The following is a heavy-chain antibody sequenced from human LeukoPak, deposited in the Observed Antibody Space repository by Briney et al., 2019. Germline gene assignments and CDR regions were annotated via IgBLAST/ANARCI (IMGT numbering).Heavy chain of an antibody. D-gene: IGHD2-15*01. CDR2: IYSGGST. CDR3: ARGWSSYN. Sequence: GGPLRLSCAATGFTVSSNYMSWVRQAPGKGLEWVSVIYSGGSTYYAGSVKGQFTISRDNSKNTLYLQMKSLRADDTAVYYCARGWSSYNWGQGTLVTVSS. CDR1: GFTVSSNY. V-gene: IGHV3-53*01. J-gene: IGHJ4*02.